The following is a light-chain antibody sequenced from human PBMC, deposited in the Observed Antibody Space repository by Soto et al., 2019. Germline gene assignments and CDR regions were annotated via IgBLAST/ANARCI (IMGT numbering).Light chain of an antibody. V-gene: IGKV1-5*03. CDR1: QSISSW. CDR3: QQYNSYPYT. CDR2: KAS. J-gene: IGKJ2*01. Sequence: DIQMTQSPSTLSASVGDRVTITCRASQSISSWLAWYQQKQGKAPKLLIYKASSLDSGVPSRFSGSGSGTDFTLTISRLQPDDFATYYCQQYNSYPYTFGQGTKLEIK.